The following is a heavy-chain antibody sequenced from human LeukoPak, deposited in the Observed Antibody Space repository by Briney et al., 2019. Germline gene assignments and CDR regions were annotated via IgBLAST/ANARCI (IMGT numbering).Heavy chain of an antibody. Sequence: GGSLRLSCAASGFTFSSYAMSWVRQAPGKGLEWVSAISGSGGSTYYADSVKGRFTISRDNSKNTLYLQMNSLRAEDTAVYYCAKVGIDDYGDYFDWFDPWGQGTLVTVSS. CDR2: ISGSGGST. V-gene: IGHV3-23*01. CDR1: GFTFSSYA. CDR3: AKVGIDDYGDYFDWFDP. J-gene: IGHJ5*02. D-gene: IGHD4-17*01.